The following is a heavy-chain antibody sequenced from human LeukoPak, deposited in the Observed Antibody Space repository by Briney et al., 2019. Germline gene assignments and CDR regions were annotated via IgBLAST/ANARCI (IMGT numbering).Heavy chain of an antibody. D-gene: IGHD3-3*01. V-gene: IGHV3-11*04. CDR3: ARVGVSTYYDFWSGYYNY. CDR2: ISSSGSTI. J-gene: IGHJ4*02. Sequence: GGSLRLSXAASGFTFSDYYMSWIRQAPGKGLEWVSYISSSGSTIYYADSVKGRFTISRDNAKNSLYLQMNSLRAEDTAVYYCARVGVSTYYDFWSGYYNYWGQGTLVTVSS. CDR1: GFTFSDYY.